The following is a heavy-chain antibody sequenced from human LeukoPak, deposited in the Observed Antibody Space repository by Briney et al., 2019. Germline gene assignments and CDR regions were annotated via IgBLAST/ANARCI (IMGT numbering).Heavy chain of an antibody. Sequence: ASVKVSCKTSGHIFTTHYIHWMRQAPGQRLEWLGRVNTDNTKSEYSQKFQGRVIITRDTSASTAYMEMSGLRSEDTAMYYCAMSVEIAAIPSFDYWGQGTLVTVSS. V-gene: IGHV1-3*04. D-gene: IGHD2-15*01. CDR2: VNTDNTKS. J-gene: IGHJ4*02. CDR1: GHIFTTHY. CDR3: AMSVEIAAIPSFDY.